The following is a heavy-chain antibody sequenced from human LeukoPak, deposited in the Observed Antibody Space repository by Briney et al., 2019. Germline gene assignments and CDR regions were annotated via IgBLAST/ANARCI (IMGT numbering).Heavy chain of an antibody. Sequence: PSETLSLTCAVYGGSFSGYYWSWIRQPPGKGLEWIGEINHSGSTNYNPSLKSRVTISVDTSKNQFSLKLSFVTAADTAVYYCAREGLGNYYYYYGMDVWGQGTTVTVSS. V-gene: IGHV4-34*01. J-gene: IGHJ6*02. D-gene: IGHD4-23*01. CDR1: GGSFSGYY. CDR2: INHSGST. CDR3: AREGLGNYYYYYGMDV.